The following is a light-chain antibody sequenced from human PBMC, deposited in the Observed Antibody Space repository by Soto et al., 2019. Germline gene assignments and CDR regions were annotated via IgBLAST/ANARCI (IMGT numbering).Light chain of an antibody. CDR3: QQYYSWPLT. J-gene: IGKJ5*01. Sequence: EKVMTQSPATLSVSPGESVTLSCRASQSVTTNLAWYQQKPGQAPRLLIYGASTGATDIPARFSGGGSGTEFTLTISSLQSEDSAVYYCQQYYSWPLTFGQGTRLGL. CDR2: GAS. V-gene: IGKV3-15*01. CDR1: QSVTTN.